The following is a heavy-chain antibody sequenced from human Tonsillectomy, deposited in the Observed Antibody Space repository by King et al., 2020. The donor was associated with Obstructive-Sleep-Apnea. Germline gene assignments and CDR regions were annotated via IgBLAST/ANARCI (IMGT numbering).Heavy chain of an antibody. V-gene: IGHV3-23*04. CDR2: ISGRGGST. CDR3: VKDSDYNSGGYNYPEY. Sequence: DVQLVESGGGLVQPGGSLRLACAASGCSFSRYALTWVRLAPGKGLQWGSAISGRGGSTYYTDSVKGRFTISRDNSKNTLYLQMSSLRGEDTAMYHCVKDSDYNSGGYNYPEYWGQGTLVTVSS. J-gene: IGHJ4*02. D-gene: IGHD3-22*01. CDR1: GCSFSRYA.